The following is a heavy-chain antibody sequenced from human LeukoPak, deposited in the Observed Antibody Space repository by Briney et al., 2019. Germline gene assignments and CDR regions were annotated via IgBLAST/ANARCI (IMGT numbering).Heavy chain of an antibody. V-gene: IGHV1-18*01. D-gene: IGHD2-2*01. CDR3: ARVRRYCSSTSCYAPLFDY. Sequence: GASVKDSCKASGYTFTSYGISWVRQAPGQGLEWMGWISAYNGNTNYAQKLQGRVTMTTDTSTSTAYMELRSLRSDDTAVYYCARVRRYCSSTSCYAPLFDYWGQGTLVTVSS. CDR1: GYTFTSYG. CDR2: ISAYNGNT. J-gene: IGHJ4*02.